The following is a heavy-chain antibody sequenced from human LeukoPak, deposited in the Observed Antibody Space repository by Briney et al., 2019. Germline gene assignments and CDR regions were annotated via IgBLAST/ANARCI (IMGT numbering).Heavy chain of an antibody. Sequence: ASVKVSCKASGYTFTSYGISWVRQAPGQGLEWMGWISAYNGNTNYAQKLQGRVTMTRNTSISTAYMELSSLRSEDTAVYYCARDHSGYDWDYWGQGTLVTVSS. J-gene: IGHJ4*02. D-gene: IGHD5-12*01. CDR3: ARDHSGYDWDY. V-gene: IGHV1-18*01. CDR1: GYTFTSYG. CDR2: ISAYNGNT.